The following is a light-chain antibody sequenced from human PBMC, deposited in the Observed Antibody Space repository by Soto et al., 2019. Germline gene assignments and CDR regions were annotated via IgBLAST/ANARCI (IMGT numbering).Light chain of an antibody. CDR1: QIVNTH. J-gene: IGKJ2*01. CDR3: QQTYTAIHT. CDR2: AAS. Sequence: IQMTQSPSSLSASVGDRVTIRCRASQIVNTHFNWYQQKPGKAPKLLIYAASDLQSGVPSRFSGSGSGTDFTLTISSLQPEDFATYYCQQTYTAIHTFGQGTRLEIK. V-gene: IGKV1-39*01.